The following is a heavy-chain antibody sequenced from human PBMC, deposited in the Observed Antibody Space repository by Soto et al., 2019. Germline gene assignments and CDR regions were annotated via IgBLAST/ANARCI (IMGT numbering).Heavy chain of an antibody. J-gene: IGHJ4*02. D-gene: IGHD5-12*01. CDR1: GFSFSRYS. V-gene: IGHV3-30*03. CDR2: ISYDGTSK. CDR3: AREPYRGDIFDS. Sequence: QVQLVESEGGVVQPGTSLRLSCAASGFSFSRYSMHWVRQAPGKGLEWLAVISYDGTSKYYGDSAQGRFTVSRLNSNNMLSLQLNSLRAEDTAVYYCAREPYRGDIFDSWGQGTLVTLSS.